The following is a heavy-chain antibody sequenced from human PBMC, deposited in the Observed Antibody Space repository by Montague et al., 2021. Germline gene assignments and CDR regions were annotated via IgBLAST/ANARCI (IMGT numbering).Heavy chain of an antibody. D-gene: IGHD3-10*01. CDR1: SGSIFHAH. V-gene: IGHV4-59*08. J-gene: IGHJ5*02. CDR3: AKQDYFVSWTSYKGFDP. Sequence: SETLSLTCTVSSGSIFHAHWSWVRQPPGKGLAWLGSMFYGGATSHNPSLKSRVTMSIDTSTNQFSLKLSFATAADTAVYYCAKQDYFVSWTSYKGFDPWGQGILVTVSS. CDR2: MFYGGAT.